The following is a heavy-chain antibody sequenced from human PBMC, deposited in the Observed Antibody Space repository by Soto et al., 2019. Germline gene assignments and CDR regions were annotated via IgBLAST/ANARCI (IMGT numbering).Heavy chain of an antibody. CDR1: GVTVSSNY. CDR2: IYSGGST. D-gene: IGHD5-18*01. J-gene: IGHJ4*02. Sequence: EVQLVESGGGLVQPGGSLRLSCAASGVTVSSNYMSWVRQAPGKGLEWVSVIYSGGSTYYADSVKGRFTISRDNSKYTLYLQMNRLRAEDTAVYYGARHGYNYGGGYFDYWGQGTLVTVSS. V-gene: IGHV3-66*04. CDR3: ARHGYNYGGGYFDY.